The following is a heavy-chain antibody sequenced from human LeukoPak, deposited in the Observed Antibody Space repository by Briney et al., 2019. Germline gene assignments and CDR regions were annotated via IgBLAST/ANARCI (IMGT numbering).Heavy chain of an antibody. D-gene: IGHD3-10*01. CDR3: ASLLWFGGSYYYGMDV. CDR1: GFTFSDYY. V-gene: IGHV3-11*01. Sequence: NPGGPLRLSCAASGFTFSDYYMSWIRQAPGKGLEWVSYISSSGSTIYYADSVKGRFTISRDNAKNSLYLQMNSLRAEDTAVYYCASLLWFGGSYYYGMDVWGQGTTVTVSS. J-gene: IGHJ6*02. CDR2: ISSSGSTI.